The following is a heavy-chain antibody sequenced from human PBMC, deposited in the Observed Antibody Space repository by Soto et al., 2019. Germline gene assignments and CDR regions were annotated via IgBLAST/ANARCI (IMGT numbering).Heavy chain of an antibody. V-gene: IGHV4-30-4*02. Sequence: SDTLSLTCTVSGGSISSGDCYWSWIRQPPGKGLEWIGYIYYSGSTYYNPSPKSRVTISVDTSKNQFSLKLSSVTAADTAVYYCARYNAASGTYYFDYWGQGALVTVSS. J-gene: IGHJ4*02. D-gene: IGHD6-13*01. CDR3: ARYNAASGTYYFDY. CDR2: IYYSGST. CDR1: GGSISSGDCY.